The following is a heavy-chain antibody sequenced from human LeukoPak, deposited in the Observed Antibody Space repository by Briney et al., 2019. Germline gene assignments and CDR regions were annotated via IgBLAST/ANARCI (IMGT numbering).Heavy chain of an antibody. J-gene: IGHJ5*02. D-gene: IGHD6-19*01. CDR3: ARERIAVAGTINWFDP. V-gene: IGHV4-34*01. CDR1: GGSFSGYY. Sequence: PSETLSLTCAVYGGSFSGYYWSWIRQPPGKGLEWIGEINHSGSTNYNPSLKSRVTISVDTSKNQFSLKLSSVTAADTAVYYCARERIAVAGTINWFDPWGQGTLVTVSS. CDR2: INHSGST.